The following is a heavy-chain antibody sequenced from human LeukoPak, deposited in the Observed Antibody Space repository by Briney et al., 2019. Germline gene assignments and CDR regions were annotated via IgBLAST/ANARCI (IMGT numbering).Heavy chain of an antibody. CDR2: INQDGSEI. D-gene: IGHD3-16*01. Sequence: GGSLRLSCAASGFTFSRFRMSWVRQPPGKGLEWVANINQDGSEIYYVDSVKGRFTVSTVNAKNSLYLQMTSLRAEDTAVYYCASSWGSAIDFWGQGTLVTVSS. CDR1: GFTFSRFR. J-gene: IGHJ4*02. CDR3: ASSWGSAIDF. V-gene: IGHV3-7*01.